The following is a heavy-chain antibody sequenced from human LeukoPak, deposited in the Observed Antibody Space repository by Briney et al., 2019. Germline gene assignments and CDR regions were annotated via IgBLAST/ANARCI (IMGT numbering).Heavy chain of an antibody. CDR2: LNSNGGST. V-gene: IGHV3-64*01. Sequence: GGSLRLSCAASGFTVSSNYMSWVRQAPGKGLEYVSGLNSNGGSTYYATSVKDRFTISRDTSKNTLYLQMGSLRAEDMAVYYCARGTTFGGVIVMNWGQGTLVTVSS. J-gene: IGHJ4*02. D-gene: IGHD3-16*02. CDR3: ARGTTFGGVIVMN. CDR1: GFTVSSNY.